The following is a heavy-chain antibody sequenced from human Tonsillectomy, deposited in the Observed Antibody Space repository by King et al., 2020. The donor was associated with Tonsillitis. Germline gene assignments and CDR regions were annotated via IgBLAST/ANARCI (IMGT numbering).Heavy chain of an antibody. CDR2: IYSGGRTT. Sequence: VQLVESGGGLVQPGGSLRLSCAASGFTFSGYPMTWVRQAPGKGLEYVSLIYSGGRTTYYSDSVKGRFTISRDNSKNTLYLHMSSLRADDTAVYYCARAAPEAYYFDYWGQGTLVTVSS. D-gene: IGHD2-2*01. CDR3: ARAAPEAYYFDY. J-gene: IGHJ4*02. CDR1: GFTFSGYP. V-gene: IGHV3-23*03.